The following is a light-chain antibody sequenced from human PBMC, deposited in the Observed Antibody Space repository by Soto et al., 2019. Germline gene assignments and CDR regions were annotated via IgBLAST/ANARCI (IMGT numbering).Light chain of an antibody. V-gene: IGKV3-15*01. Sequence: EIVVTQSPATLSVSPGGRATHSCRASQSISDTLAWYQQKPGQAPRLLIHGASTRATGIPARFSGSGSGTEFTLTISSLQSEDFAVYYCQQYNTWPPRYTFGQRTRLEI. J-gene: IGKJ5*01. CDR3: QQYNTWPPRYT. CDR1: QSISDT. CDR2: GAS.